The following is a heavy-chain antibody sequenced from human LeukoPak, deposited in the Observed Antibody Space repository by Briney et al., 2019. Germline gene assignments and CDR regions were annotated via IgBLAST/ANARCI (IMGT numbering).Heavy chain of an antibody. D-gene: IGHD3-22*01. CDR3: ARGRGIVVYPFDY. Sequence: SETLSLTCTVSGYSISSGYYWGWIRQTPGKGLEWIGYIYHGGRTDYNPSLKSRVTISVDTSKNQFSLKLSSVTAADTAVYYCARGRGIVVYPFDYWGQGTLVTVSS. J-gene: IGHJ4*02. CDR1: GYSISSGYY. V-gene: IGHV4-38-2*02. CDR2: IYHGGRT.